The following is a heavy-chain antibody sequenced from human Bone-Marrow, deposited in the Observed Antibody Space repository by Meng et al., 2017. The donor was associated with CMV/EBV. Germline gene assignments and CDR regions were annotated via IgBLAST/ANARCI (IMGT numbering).Heavy chain of an antibody. J-gene: IGHJ5*02. Sequence: GESLKISCAASGFTFSSYWMSWVRQAPGKGLEWVSYISSSGSTIYYADSAKGRFTISRDNAENSLYLQMNSLRAEDTAIYYCARLYPYDDSGRGWFDPWGQGTLVTVSS. CDR1: GFTFSSYW. D-gene: IGHD3-22*01. V-gene: IGHV3-48*04. CDR2: ISSSGSTI. CDR3: ARLYPYDDSGRGWFDP.